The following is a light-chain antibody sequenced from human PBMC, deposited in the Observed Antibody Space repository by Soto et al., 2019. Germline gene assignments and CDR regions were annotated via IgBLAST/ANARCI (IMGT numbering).Light chain of an antibody. CDR3: YSATNNTLGV. J-gene: IGLJ3*02. CDR2: KDS. CDR1: VLAKKY. Sequence: SYELTQPSSVSVSPGQTARITCSGDVLAKKYARWFQQKPGQAPMVVIYKDSERPAGITERFSGSSSGTTVTLTISGAQVEDEADYYCYSATNNTLGVFGGGTKLTVL. V-gene: IGLV3-27*01.